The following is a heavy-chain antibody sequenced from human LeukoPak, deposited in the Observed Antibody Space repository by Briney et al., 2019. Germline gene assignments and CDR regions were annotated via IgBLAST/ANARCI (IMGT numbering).Heavy chain of an antibody. CDR2: VSYSGTV. Sequence: PSETLSLTCTVSGVSISSDDYFWGWIRQSPGKGLEWIASVSYSGTVYYNPSLKSRVTISVDTLKNQFSLKMSSVTAADTATYYCARGVVAATGYDYWGQGTLVTVSS. J-gene: IGHJ4*02. CDR1: GVSISSDDYF. CDR3: ARGVVAATGYDY. D-gene: IGHD2-15*01. V-gene: IGHV4-39*07.